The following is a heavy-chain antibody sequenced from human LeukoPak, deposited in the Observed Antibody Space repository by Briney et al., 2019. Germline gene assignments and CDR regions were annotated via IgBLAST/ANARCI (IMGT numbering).Heavy chain of an antibody. CDR2: IRYDGSNK. CDR1: GFTFSSYG. J-gene: IGHJ4*02. D-gene: IGHD3-10*01. Sequence: PGGSLRLSCAASGFTFSSYGMHWVRQAPGKGLEWVAFIRYDGSNKYYADSVKGRFTISRDNSKNTLYLQMNGLRAEDTAVYYCARDETGRYYGSGSSFDYWGQGTLVTVSS. V-gene: IGHV3-30*02. CDR3: ARDETGRYYGSGSSFDY.